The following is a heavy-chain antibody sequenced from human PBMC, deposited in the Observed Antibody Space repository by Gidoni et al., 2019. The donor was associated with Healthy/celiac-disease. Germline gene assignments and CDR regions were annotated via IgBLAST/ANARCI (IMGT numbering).Heavy chain of an antibody. CDR2: IKSKPEVGTT. D-gene: IGHD5-12*01. Sequence: AQLVESGGGLVKPGGFLRLFCSASGFTFRHAWMIWVRKAPGKGLEWVGRIKSKPEVGTTDYAAPVQGRLAISRDNSKNTLYLEMNSLKTEDTAVYYCTTGNVDIVADLDYWGQGTLVTVSS. CDR1: GFTFRHAW. CDR3: TTGNVDIVADLDY. J-gene: IGHJ4*02. V-gene: IGHV3-15*01.